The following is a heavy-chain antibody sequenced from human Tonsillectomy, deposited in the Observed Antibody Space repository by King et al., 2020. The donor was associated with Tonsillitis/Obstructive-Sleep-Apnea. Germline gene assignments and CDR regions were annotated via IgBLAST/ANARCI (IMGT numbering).Heavy chain of an antibody. CDR3: GRGWVTGTPEAFDI. Sequence: QLVQSGAEVKKPGASVKVSCKASGYTFTSDDINWVRQATGQGLEWMGWMNPNSGNTGYAQKFQGRVTMTRNTSISTAYMELSSLRSEDTAVYYCGRGWVTGTPEAFDIWGPGTMVTVSS. J-gene: IGHJ3*02. CDR2: MNPNSGNT. CDR1: GYTFTSDD. D-gene: IGHD1-20*01. V-gene: IGHV1-8*01.